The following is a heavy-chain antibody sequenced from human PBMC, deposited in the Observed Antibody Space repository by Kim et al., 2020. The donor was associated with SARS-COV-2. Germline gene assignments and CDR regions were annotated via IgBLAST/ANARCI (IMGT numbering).Heavy chain of an antibody. D-gene: IGHD3-10*01. J-gene: IGHJ4*02. CDR3: ARAKTPYPEGLLWFGEFFIHPAIY. V-gene: IGHV7-4-1*02. CDR2: INTNTGNP. CDR1: GYTFTSYA. Sequence: ASVKVSCKASGYTFTSYAMNWVRQAPGQGLEWMGWINTNTGNPTYAQGFTGRFVFSLDTSVSTAYLQISSLKAEDTAVYYCARAKTPYPEGLLWFGEFFIHPAIYWGQGTLVTVSS.